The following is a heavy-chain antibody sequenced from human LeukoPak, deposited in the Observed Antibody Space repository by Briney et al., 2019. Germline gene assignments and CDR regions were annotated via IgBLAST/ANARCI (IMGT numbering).Heavy chain of an antibody. D-gene: IGHD2-21*01. J-gene: IGHJ5*02. CDR2: ISSSGSTI. Sequence: PGGSLRLSCAASGFTFSDYYMSWIRQAPGKGLEWVSYISSSGSTIYYADSVKGRFTISRDNAKNSLSLQMNSLRAEDTGVYYCAVRQAVIVAHWGQGTLVTVSS. CDR3: AVRQAVIVAH. CDR1: GFTFSDYY. V-gene: IGHV3-11*04.